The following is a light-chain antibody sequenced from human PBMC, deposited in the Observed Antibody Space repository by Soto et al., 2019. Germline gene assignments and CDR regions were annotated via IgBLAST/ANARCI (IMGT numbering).Light chain of an antibody. CDR3: QLIDNLHLT. CDR2: DAT. J-gene: IGKJ4*01. Sequence: DLQMTQSPSSLAASVGDRVTISCQARQDIGKFLNWYQQKPGKPPKLLIYDATILETRIPSRFRGSGSGTDSTLTISSLQPEDFAVYYCQLIDNLHLTFGGGTRVEIK. CDR1: QDIGKF. V-gene: IGKV1-33*01.